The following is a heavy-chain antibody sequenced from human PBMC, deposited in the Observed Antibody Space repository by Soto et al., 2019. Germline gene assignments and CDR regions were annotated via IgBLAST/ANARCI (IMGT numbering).Heavy chain of an antibody. D-gene: IGHD3-3*01. V-gene: IGHV6-1*01. CDR2: TYYRSKWYN. Sequence: SQTLSLTCAISGDSVSSNSAAWNWIRQSPSRGLEWLGRTYYRSKWYNDYAVSVKSRITINPDTSKNQFSLQLNSVTPEDTALYYCARVNYDFWSGYYFGMDVWGQGTTVTVSS. CDR3: ARVNYDFWSGYYFGMDV. J-gene: IGHJ6*02. CDR1: GDSVSSNSAA.